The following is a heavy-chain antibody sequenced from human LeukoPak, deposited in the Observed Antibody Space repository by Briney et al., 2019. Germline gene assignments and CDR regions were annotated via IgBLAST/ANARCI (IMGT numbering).Heavy chain of an antibody. CDR2: IKEDGSEK. CDR3: ARDLYSQY. Sequence: GGSLRLSCAASGFTFSAHWMSWVRQAPGKGLEWVANIKEDGSEKYYVDSVKGRFTISRDIAKNSLYLQMNSLRAEDTAVYYCARDLYSQYWGQGTLVSVSS. V-gene: IGHV3-7*01. J-gene: IGHJ4*02. CDR1: GFTFSAHW. D-gene: IGHD2-21*01.